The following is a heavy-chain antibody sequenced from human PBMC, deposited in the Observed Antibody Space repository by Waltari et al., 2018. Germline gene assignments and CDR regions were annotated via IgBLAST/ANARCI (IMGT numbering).Heavy chain of an antibody. CDR3: ARDDYGDYPAFDI. Sequence: QVQLQEWGPGLVKPSQPLSLTCTVAGGSISSGGYYWSWIRQHPGKGLEWIGYIDYSGSIYNSPSIKSRATKTLDTSKIPYIVKLGSVTDADTDVYYCARDDYGDYPAFDIWGQGTMVTVSS. V-gene: IGHV4-31*03. D-gene: IGHD4-17*01. J-gene: IGHJ3*02. CDR2: IDYSGSI. CDR1: GGSISSGGYY.